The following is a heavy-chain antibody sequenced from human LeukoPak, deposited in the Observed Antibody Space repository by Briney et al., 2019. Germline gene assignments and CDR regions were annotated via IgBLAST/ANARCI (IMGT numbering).Heavy chain of an antibody. CDR3: ARVRTVEELVDAFDI. V-gene: IGHV1-8*01. CDR1: GYTFTSYD. CDR2: MNPNSGNT. D-gene: IGHD6-13*01. J-gene: IGHJ3*02. Sequence: ASVKVTCKASGYTFTSYDINWVRQATGQGLEWMGWMNPNSGNTGYAQKFQGRVTMTRNTSISTAYMELSSLRSEDTAVYYCARVRTVEELVDAFDIWGQGTMVTVSS.